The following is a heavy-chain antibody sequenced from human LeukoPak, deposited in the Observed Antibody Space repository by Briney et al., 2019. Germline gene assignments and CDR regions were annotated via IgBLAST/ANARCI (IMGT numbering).Heavy chain of an antibody. CDR2: IRNDGRNK. Sequence: PGGSLRLSCGAPGFTFSSYGMHWVRQAPGKGLEWVAFIRNDGRNKYYADSMKGRFTISRDNSKNTLYLHINSLRAEDTAVYYCVKDNPLDYWGQGTLVIVSS. V-gene: IGHV3-30*02. D-gene: IGHD1-14*01. CDR3: VKDNPLDY. CDR1: GFTFSSYG. J-gene: IGHJ4*02.